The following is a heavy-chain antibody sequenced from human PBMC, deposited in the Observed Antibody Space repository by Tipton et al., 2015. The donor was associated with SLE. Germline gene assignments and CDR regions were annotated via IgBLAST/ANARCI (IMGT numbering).Heavy chain of an antibody. J-gene: IGHJ4*02. V-gene: IGHV3-23*01. D-gene: IGHD3-3*01. CDR3: ARDTRQLGC. CDR2: ISGSGGST. Sequence: SLRLSCSASGFTFSSYAMHWVRQAPGKGLEWVSAISGSGGSTYYADSVKGRFTISRDNSKNSLYLQMNSLRAEDTAVYYCARDTRQLGCWGQGTLVPVPP. CDR1: GFTFSSYA.